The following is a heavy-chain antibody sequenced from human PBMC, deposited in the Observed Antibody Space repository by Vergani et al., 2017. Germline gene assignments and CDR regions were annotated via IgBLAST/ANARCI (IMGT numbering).Heavy chain of an antibody. J-gene: IGHJ3*02. CDR2: LSASDRRT. CDR1: GFSFPGYA. D-gene: IGHD6-19*01. V-gene: IGHV3-23*01. Sequence: EVQLLESGGGLVQPGGSLRLSCEASGFSFPGYAMSWVRQAPGKGLEWVSTLSASDRRTHFADYVKGRFTISRDNSKNSLFLHMNSLRPEDTAVYYCAKVGRSEVAGTLGAFDIWLQWTMVTFSS. CDR3: AKVGRSEVAGTLGAFDI.